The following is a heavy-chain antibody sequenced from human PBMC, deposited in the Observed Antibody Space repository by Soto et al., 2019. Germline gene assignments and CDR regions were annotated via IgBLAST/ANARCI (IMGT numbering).Heavy chain of an antibody. D-gene: IGHD3-3*01. CDR2: ISGSGGST. CDR1: GFTFSSYA. Sequence: PGGSLRLSCAASGFTFSSYAMSWVRQAPGKGLEWVSAISGSGGSTYYADSVKGRFTISRDKSKNTLYLQMNSLRAEDTAVYYCAKDPEGTIFGIRYNWFDPWGQGTLVTVS. CDR3: AKDPEGTIFGIRYNWFDP. V-gene: IGHV3-23*01. J-gene: IGHJ5*02.